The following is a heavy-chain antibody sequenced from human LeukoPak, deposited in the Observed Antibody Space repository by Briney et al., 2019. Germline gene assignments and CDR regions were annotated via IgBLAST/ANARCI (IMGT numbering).Heavy chain of an antibody. V-gene: IGHV3-11*01. CDR3: ATDGAGFDT. CDR1: GFTFNDYY. CDR2: INIGGTNT. J-gene: IGHJ5*02. Sequence: GGSLRLSCAASGFTFNDYYMSWIRQAPGKGLEWLSYINIGGTNTHYADSVKGRFTISRDNAKKSLYLEMNNLRAEDTAVYYCATDGAGFDTWGQGVLVTVYS.